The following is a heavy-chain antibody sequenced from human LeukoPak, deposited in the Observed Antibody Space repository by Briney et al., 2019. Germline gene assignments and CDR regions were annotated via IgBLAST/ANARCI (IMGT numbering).Heavy chain of an antibody. CDR2: FIPIFGTA. D-gene: IGHD3-9*01. J-gene: IGHJ4*02. CDR3: ARRPPLTGYYGGYYFDY. CDR1: AGTFSSYT. V-gene: IGHV1-69*13. Sequence: GSSVKVCCKSAAGTFSSYTISVMRQAPGQGMELMGGFIPIFGTANYAQKVQVRVTITADESTSTAYMELSSQRSEDTAVYYCARRPPLTGYYGGYYFDYWGQGTLVTVSS.